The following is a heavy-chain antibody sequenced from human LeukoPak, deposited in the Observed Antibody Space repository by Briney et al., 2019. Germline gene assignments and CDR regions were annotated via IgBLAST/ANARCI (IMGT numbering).Heavy chain of an antibody. V-gene: IGHV1-69*06. J-gene: IGHJ4*02. D-gene: IGHD3-22*01. CDR3: ARGRYYYDSSGYYPDSPLGFFDY. CDR2: IIPIFGTA. Sequence: GASVKVSCKASGGTFSSYAISWVRQAPGQGLEWMGGIIPIFGTANYAQKFQGRVTITADKSTSTAYMELSSLRSEDTAVYYCARGRYYYDSSGYYPDSPLGFFDYWGQGTLVTVSS. CDR1: GGTFSSYA.